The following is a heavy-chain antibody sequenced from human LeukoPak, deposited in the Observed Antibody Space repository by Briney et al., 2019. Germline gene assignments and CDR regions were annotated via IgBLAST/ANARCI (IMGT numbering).Heavy chain of an antibody. V-gene: IGHV3-9*01. Sequence: GGSLRLSCAASGFTFDDYAMHWARQAPGKGLEWVSGISWNSGSIGYADSVKGRFTISRDNAKNSLYLQMNSLRAEDTALYYCAKVGDSSSWHIDYWGQGTLVTVSS. CDR1: GFTFDDYA. D-gene: IGHD6-13*01. CDR2: ISWNSGSI. J-gene: IGHJ4*02. CDR3: AKVGDSSSWHIDY.